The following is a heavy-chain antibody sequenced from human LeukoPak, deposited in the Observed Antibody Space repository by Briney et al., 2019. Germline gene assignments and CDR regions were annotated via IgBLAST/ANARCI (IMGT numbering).Heavy chain of an antibody. D-gene: IGHD3-22*01. Sequence: GGSLRLSCAASGFTVSSNYMSWVRQAPGKGLEWVSYISSSGSTIYYADSVKGRFTISRDNAKNSLYLQMNSLRAEDTAVYYCAREGYYDSSGYCGYWGQGTLVTVSS. CDR3: AREGYYDSSGYCGY. CDR2: ISSSGSTI. J-gene: IGHJ4*02. V-gene: IGHV3-11*04. CDR1: GFTVSSNY.